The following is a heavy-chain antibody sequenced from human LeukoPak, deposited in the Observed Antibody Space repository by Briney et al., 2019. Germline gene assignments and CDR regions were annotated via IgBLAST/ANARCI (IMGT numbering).Heavy chain of an antibody. CDR3: AKDLVGYCSSTSCYNWFDP. D-gene: IGHD2-2*01. V-gene: IGHV3-48*04. J-gene: IGHJ5*02. CDR1: GFTFSSYS. Sequence: PGGSLRLSCAASGFTFSSYSMNWVRQAPGKGLEWVSYISSSSSAIYYADSVKGRFTISRDNAKNSLYLQMNSLRAEDTAVYYCAKDLVGYCSSTSCYNWFDPWGQGTLVTVSS. CDR2: ISSSSSAI.